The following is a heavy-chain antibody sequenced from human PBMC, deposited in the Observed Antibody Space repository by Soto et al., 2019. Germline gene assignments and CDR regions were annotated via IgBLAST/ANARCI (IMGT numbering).Heavy chain of an antibody. CDR2: IIPNLGIA. CDR1: GGTFSSYT. Sequence: QVQLVQSGAEVKKPGSSVKVSCKASGGTFSSYTISWVRQAPGQGLEWMGRIIPNLGIANYAQKFQVRVTITADKSTSTAYMEVSSLRSEDTAVYYGARSLPDYRNDYWGQGTLVTVSS. V-gene: IGHV1-69*02. D-gene: IGHD4-17*01. CDR3: ARSLPDYRNDY. J-gene: IGHJ4*02.